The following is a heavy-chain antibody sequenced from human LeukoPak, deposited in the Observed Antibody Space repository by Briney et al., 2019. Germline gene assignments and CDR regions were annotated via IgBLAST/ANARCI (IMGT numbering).Heavy chain of an antibody. V-gene: IGHV3-30-3*01. CDR1: GFTFSSYA. CDR3: AKDGVAVAGFNTHSVNFDY. J-gene: IGHJ4*02. CDR2: ISYDGSNK. Sequence: QSGGPLRLSCAASGFTFSSYAMHWVRQAPGKGLEWVAVISYDGSNKYYADSVKGRFTISRDNSKNTLYLQMNSLRAEDTAVYYCAKDGVAVAGFNTHSVNFDYWGQGTLVTVSS. D-gene: IGHD6-19*01.